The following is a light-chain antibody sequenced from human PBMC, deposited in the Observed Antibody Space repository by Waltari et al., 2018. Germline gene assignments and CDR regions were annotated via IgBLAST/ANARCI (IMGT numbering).Light chain of an antibody. Sequence: EIVMTQSPATLFVSPGERATLSCRTSQSVRTNLAWYQQKPGQAPRLLMYDASTRATGIPARFSGSGSGTEFTLTISSLLSEDFAVYYCKQYNNWSSLTFGGGTKVEIK. CDR2: DAS. J-gene: IGKJ4*01. CDR3: KQYNNWSSLT. V-gene: IGKV3-15*01. CDR1: QSVRTN.